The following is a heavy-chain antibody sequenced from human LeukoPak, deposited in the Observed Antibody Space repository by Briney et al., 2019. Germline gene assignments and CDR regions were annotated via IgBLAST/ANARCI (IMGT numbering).Heavy chain of an antibody. CDR3: ARESIAARPFDY. Sequence: SVKVSCKASGGTFSSNGISWVRQAPGQGLEWMGRIIPILGIANYAQKFQDRVAITADKSTSTAYMELRSLRSDDTAVYYCARESIAARPFDYWGQGTLVTVSS. CDR2: IIPILGIA. V-gene: IGHV1-69*04. D-gene: IGHD6-6*01. J-gene: IGHJ4*02. CDR1: GGTFSSNG.